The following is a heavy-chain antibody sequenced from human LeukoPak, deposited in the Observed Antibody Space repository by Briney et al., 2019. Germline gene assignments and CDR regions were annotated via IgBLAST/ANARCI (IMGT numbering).Heavy chain of an antibody. CDR2: ISGSGGST. V-gene: IGHV3-23*01. Sequence: GGSLRLSCAASGFTLSSYAMSWVRQAPGKGLEWASAISGSGGSTYYADSVKGRFTISRDNSKNTLYLQMNSLRAEDTAVYYCAKDLVRGVIPYYFDYWGQGTLVTVSS. D-gene: IGHD3-10*01. J-gene: IGHJ4*02. CDR1: GFTLSSYA. CDR3: AKDLVRGVIPYYFDY.